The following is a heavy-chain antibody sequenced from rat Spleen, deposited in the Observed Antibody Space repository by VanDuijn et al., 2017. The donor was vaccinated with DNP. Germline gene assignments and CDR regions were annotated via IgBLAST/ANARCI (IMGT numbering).Heavy chain of an antibody. D-gene: IGHD1-4*01. CDR2: INSAGST. CDR1: GYSITSSYR. Sequence: EVQLQESGPGLVKPSQSLSLTCSVTGYSITSSYRWNWIRKFPGNKLEWMGYINSAGSTNYNPSLKSRISITRDTSKNQFFLQVNSVTTEDTATYYCATGLPYAMDAWGQGTSVTVSS. CDR3: ATGLPYAMDA. J-gene: IGHJ4*01. V-gene: IGHV3-3*01.